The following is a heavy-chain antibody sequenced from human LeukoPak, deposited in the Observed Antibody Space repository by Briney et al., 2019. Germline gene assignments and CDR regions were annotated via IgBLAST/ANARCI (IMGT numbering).Heavy chain of an antibody. CDR3: AKVLHYYDDNTSPGY. V-gene: IGHV3-23*01. CDR1: GFTFSSFA. J-gene: IGHJ4*02. Sequence: GGSLRLSCAASGFTFSSFALSWVRHAPGKGLEWVSAISGSGAGTYYADSVKGRFTISRDNSKNTLYLQMTGLRAKDTAVYYCAKVLHYYDDNTSPGYWGRGTLVTVSS. D-gene: IGHD3-22*01. CDR2: ISGSGAGT.